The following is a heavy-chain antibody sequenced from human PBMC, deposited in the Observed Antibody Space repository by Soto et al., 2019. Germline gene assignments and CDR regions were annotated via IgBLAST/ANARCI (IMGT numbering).Heavy chain of an antibody. J-gene: IGHJ4*02. CDR2: INHSGST. V-gene: IGHV4-34*01. CDR1: GGSFSGYY. D-gene: IGHD3-22*01. CDR3: ASSFSDSSGYYSFDY. Sequence: PSETLSLTCAVYGGSFSGYYWSWIRQPPGKGLEWIGEINHSGSTNYNPSLKSRVTISVDTSKNQFSLKLSSVTAADTAVYYCASSFSDSSGYYSFDYWGQGTLVTVSS.